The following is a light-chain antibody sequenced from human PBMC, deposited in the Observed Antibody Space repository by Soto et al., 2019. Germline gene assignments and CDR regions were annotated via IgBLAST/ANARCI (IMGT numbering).Light chain of an antibody. Sequence: QSVLTQPPSASGTPGKRVTISCSGSSSNIGSNTVNWYQQLPEKAPKLLIYSNNQRPSGVPDRFSGSKSGTSASLAISGLQSEDEADYYCAAWDDSLNVVVFGGGTKRTVL. J-gene: IGLJ2*01. CDR1: SSNIGSNT. CDR3: AAWDDSLNVVV. V-gene: IGLV1-44*01. CDR2: SNN.